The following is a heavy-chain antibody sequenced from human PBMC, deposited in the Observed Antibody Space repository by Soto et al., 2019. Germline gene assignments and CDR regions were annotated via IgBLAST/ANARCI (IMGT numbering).Heavy chain of an antibody. CDR3: AKVAGGLGYFDL. Sequence: VGSLRLSCVASGFTFSDYAMTWVRQAPGKGLEWVATISATGGNIEYTDSLKGRFTISRDNSKNTLYLQLNGLTSDDTAVHYCAKVAGGLGYFDLWGRGTLVTVSS. J-gene: IGHJ2*01. CDR1: GFTFSDYA. V-gene: IGHV3-23*01. CDR2: ISATGGNI. D-gene: IGHD3-16*01.